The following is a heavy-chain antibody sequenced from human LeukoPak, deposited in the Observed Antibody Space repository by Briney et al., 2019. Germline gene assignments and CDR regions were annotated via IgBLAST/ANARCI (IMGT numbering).Heavy chain of an antibody. Sequence: SETLSLTCPVPGGPISSYYWSWFRQPQGKGLEWIGYIYYSGSTNYNPSLKSRVTISVDTSKNQFSLKLSSVTAADTAVYYCARDGLGYAFDIWGQGTMVTVSS. D-gene: IGHD3/OR15-3a*01. CDR3: ARDGLGYAFDI. CDR2: IYYSGST. CDR1: GGPISSYY. J-gene: IGHJ3*02. V-gene: IGHV4-59*01.